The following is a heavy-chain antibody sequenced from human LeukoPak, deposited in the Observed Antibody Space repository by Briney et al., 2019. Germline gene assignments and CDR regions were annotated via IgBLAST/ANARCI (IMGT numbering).Heavy chain of an antibody. CDR2: IIPIFGTA. CDR3: AREDVFGVVPGAFDI. D-gene: IGHD3-3*01. Sequence: SVKVSCKASGGTFSSYAISWVRQAPGQGLERMGGIIPIFGTANYAQKFQGRVTITADESTSTACMELSSLRSEDTAVYYCAREDVFGVVPGAFDIWGQGTMVTVSS. CDR1: GGTFSSYA. J-gene: IGHJ3*02. V-gene: IGHV1-69*13.